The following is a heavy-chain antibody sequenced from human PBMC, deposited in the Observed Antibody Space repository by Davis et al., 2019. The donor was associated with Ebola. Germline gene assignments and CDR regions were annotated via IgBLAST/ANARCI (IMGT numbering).Heavy chain of an antibody. CDR1: GFTFSSYW. CDR2: IKQDGSEK. J-gene: IGHJ4*02. V-gene: IGHV3-7*03. D-gene: IGHD3-22*01. CDR3: ARARYYYDSSALYDY. Sequence: GGSLRLSCAASGFTFSSYWMSWVRQAPGKGLEWVANIKQDGSEKYYVDSVKGRFTISRDNAKNSLYLQMNSLRAEDTAVYYCARARYYYDSSALYDYWGQGTLVTVSS.